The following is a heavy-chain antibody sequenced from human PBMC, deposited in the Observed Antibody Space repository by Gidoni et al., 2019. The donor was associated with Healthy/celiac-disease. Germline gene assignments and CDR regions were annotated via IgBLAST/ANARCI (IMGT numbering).Heavy chain of an antibody. CDR3: AKDLTGWGYSYGSGAFDI. D-gene: IGHD5-18*01. Sequence: EVQLVESGGGLVQPGRSLRLSCAASGFTFDDYDMHWVRQAPGKGLEWVSGISWNSGSIGYADSVKGRFTISRDNAKNSLYLQMDSLRAEDTALYYCAKDLTGWGYSYGSGAFDIWGQGTMVTVSS. CDR2: ISWNSGSI. J-gene: IGHJ3*02. CDR1: GFTFDDYD. V-gene: IGHV3-9*01.